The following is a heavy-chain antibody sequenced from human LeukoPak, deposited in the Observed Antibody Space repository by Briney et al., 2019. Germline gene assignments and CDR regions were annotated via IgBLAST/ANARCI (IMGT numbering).Heavy chain of an antibody. Sequence: ASVKVSCKVSGGTFSSFTISWVRQAPGQGPEWMGGIIPIFGSTNYAQKFQGRVTNTADDSTSTAYMEVTSLTSDDTAVYYCARGYDVGDYVPYTYWGQGTLVIVSS. D-gene: IGHD4-17*01. V-gene: IGHV1-69*13. CDR2: IIPIFGST. J-gene: IGHJ4*02. CDR1: GGTFSSFT. CDR3: ARGYDVGDYVPYTY.